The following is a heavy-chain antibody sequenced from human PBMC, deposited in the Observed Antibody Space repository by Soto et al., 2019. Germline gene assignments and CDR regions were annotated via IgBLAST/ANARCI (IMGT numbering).Heavy chain of an antibody. CDR1: GFTFSSYS. V-gene: IGHV3-23*01. D-gene: IGHD3-10*01. J-gene: IGHJ6*03. Sequence: SLRLSCAASGFTFSSYSMSWFRQAPGKGLEWVSTISGSGGSAYYADSVKGRFTISRDNSKNTLYLQMNSLRADDTAVYYCARGEEAVVRGIHYYYYMDVWGKGTTVTVS. CDR2: ISGSGGSA. CDR3: ARGEEAVVRGIHYYYYMDV.